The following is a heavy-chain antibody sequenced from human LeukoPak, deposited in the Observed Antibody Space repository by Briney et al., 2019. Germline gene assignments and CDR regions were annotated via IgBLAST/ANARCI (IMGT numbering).Heavy chain of an antibody. V-gene: IGHV4-34*01. D-gene: IGHD6-19*01. CDR2: INHSGST. CDR3: ARQAIAVAGDFDY. J-gene: IGHJ4*02. Sequence: SETLSLTCAVYGGSFSGYYWSWIRQPPGKGLEWIGEINHSGSTNYNPSLKSRVTISVDTSKNQFSLKLSSVTAADTAVYYCARQAIAVAGDFDYWGQGTLVTVSS. CDR1: GGSFSGYY.